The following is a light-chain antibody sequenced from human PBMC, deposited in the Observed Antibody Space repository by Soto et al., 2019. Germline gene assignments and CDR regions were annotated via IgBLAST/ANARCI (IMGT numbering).Light chain of an antibody. Sequence: QSVLTQPPSVSGAPGQRVTVSCTGSTSNIGAGYDVHWYQHLPGTAPKLLIYANTNRPSGVPDRFSGSKSDTSASLAITGLQAADEADYYCQSYDSSLGGLYVFGPGTKLTVL. CDR1: TSNIGAGYD. V-gene: IGLV1-40*01. CDR3: QSYDSSLGGLYV. CDR2: ANT. J-gene: IGLJ1*01.